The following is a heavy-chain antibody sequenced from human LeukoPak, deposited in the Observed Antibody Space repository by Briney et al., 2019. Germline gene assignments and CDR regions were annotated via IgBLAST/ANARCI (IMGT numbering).Heavy chain of an antibody. Sequence: ASVKVSCKASGYTFTSYAMHWVRQAPGQRLEWMGWINAGNGNTKYSQKFQGRVTITRDTSASTAYMELGSLRSEDTAVYYCARARIAVAGTFDYWGQGTLVTVSS. J-gene: IGHJ4*02. V-gene: IGHV1-3*01. CDR3: ARARIAVAGTFDY. CDR2: INAGNGNT. CDR1: GYTFTSYA. D-gene: IGHD6-19*01.